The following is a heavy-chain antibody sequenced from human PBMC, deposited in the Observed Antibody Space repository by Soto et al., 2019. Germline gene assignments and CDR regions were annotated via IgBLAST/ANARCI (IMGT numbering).Heavy chain of an antibody. D-gene: IGHD1-26*01. CDR1: GGSISSYY. Sequence: PSETLSLTCTVSGGSISSYYGSWIRQPPGKGLEWIGYIYYSGSTNYNPSLKSRVTISVDTSKNQFSLKLSSVTAADTAVYYCASDTWELLGYYYSGTDVWGQGTTVTVSS. J-gene: IGHJ6*02. V-gene: IGHV4-59*01. CDR2: IYYSGST. CDR3: ASDTWELLGYYYSGTDV.